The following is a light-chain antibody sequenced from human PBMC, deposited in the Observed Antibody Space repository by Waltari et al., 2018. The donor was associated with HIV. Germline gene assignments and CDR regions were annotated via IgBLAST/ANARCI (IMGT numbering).Light chain of an antibody. CDR3: QQRTNWPPHN. CDR2: MAT. Sequence: EIVMTQSPLRLPVTPGEPASISCRSSQSLLQSNGFHTFDWYMQKPGQSPHLLIYMATYRASGVPDRFSGSGSGTEFTLTISSLEPEDFAVYYCQQRTNWPPHNFGQGTKLEIK. CDR1: QSLLQSNGFHT. V-gene: IGKV2-28*01. J-gene: IGKJ2*01.